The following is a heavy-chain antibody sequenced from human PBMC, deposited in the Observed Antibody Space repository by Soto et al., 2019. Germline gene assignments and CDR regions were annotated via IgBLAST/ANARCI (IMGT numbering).Heavy chain of an antibody. D-gene: IGHD1-26*01. CDR2: IIPIFGAT. Sequence: QVQLVQSGAEVKKPGSSVKVSCKASGGTFSSYAITWVRQAPGQGLDWMGEIIPIFGATNFAQKFQGRVTITADKSTTTAYMELSSLTSEDTAVYYCARMGGSFLDSWGPGTLVTVSS. V-gene: IGHV1-69*06. CDR1: GGTFSSYA. J-gene: IGHJ5*01. CDR3: ARMGGSFLDS.